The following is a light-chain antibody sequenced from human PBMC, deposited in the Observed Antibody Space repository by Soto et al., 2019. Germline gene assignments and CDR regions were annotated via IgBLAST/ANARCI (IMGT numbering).Light chain of an antibody. CDR1: SSNIGAGYD. V-gene: IGLV1-40*01. Sequence: QTVVTQPPSVSGAPGQRVTISCTGSSSNIGAGYDVHWYQQLPGTAPKLLIYGNSNRPSEVPDRFSGSKSGTSASLAITGLQAEDEADYYCQSYDSSLSGSSVFGTGTKLTVL. CDR3: QSYDSSLSGSSV. CDR2: GNS. J-gene: IGLJ1*01.